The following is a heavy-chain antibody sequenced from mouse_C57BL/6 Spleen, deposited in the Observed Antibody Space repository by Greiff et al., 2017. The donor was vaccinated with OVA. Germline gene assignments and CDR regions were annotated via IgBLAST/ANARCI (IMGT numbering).Heavy chain of an antibody. Sequence: KQSHGKSLEWIGDINPNNGGTSYNQKFKGKATLTVDKSSSTAYMELRSLTSEDSAVYYCARPHYYGSGAMDYWGQGTSVTVSS. CDR3: ARPHYYGSGAMDY. J-gene: IGHJ4*01. CDR2: INPNNGGT. D-gene: IGHD1-1*01. V-gene: IGHV1-26*01.